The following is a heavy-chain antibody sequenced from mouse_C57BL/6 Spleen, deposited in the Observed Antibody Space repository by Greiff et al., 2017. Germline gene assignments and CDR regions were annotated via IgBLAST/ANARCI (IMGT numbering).Heavy chain of an antibody. V-gene: IGHV5-16*01. CDR2: INYDGSST. J-gene: IGHJ4*01. Sequence: DVKLVESEGGLVQPGSSMKLSCTASGFTFSDYYMAWVRQVPEKGLEWVANINYDGSSTYYLDYLKSRFIISRDNAKNILYLQMSSLKSEDTATYYCARGGDAMDYWGQGTSVTVST. CDR1: GFTFSDYY. CDR3: ARGGDAMDY.